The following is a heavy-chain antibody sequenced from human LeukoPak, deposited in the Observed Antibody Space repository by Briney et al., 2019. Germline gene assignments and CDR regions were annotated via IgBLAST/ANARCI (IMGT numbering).Heavy chain of an antibody. CDR3: AGDLLHVYYYDSSGYVRGAFDI. CDR2: INPKSGGT. Sequence: PRASVKVSCKASGYTFTGYYMHWVRQAPGQGLEWMGWINPKSGGTNYAQKFQGRVTMTRDTSISTAYMELSRLRYDDTAVYYCAGDLLHVYYYDSSGYVRGAFDIWGQGTMVTVSS. J-gene: IGHJ3*02. V-gene: IGHV1-2*02. D-gene: IGHD3-22*01. CDR1: GYTFTGYY.